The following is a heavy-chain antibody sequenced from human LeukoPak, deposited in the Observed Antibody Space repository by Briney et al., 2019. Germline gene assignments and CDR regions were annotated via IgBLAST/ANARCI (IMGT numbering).Heavy chain of an antibody. CDR2: INSNGRST. Sequence: GGSLRLSCSGSGFTFSVYAIHWVRQAPGKGLEYVSAINSNGRSTYYPDSVKGRFTISRDNSKNTVFLEMSSLRAEDTAVYYCVKERMTITSAFDYWGQGTLVTVSS. CDR3: VKERMTITSAFDY. V-gene: IGHV3-64D*09. J-gene: IGHJ4*02. D-gene: IGHD4/OR15-4a*01. CDR1: GFTFSVYA.